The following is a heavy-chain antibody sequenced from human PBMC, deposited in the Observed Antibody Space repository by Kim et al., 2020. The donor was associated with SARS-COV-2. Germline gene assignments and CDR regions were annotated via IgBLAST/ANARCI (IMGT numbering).Heavy chain of an antibody. D-gene: IGHD6-19*01. CDR3: AIYSSGGIFYFDD. CDR1: GCTFSSYA. CDR2: IIPIFGTA. Sequence: SVKVSCKASGCTFSSYAISWVRQAPGQGLEWMGGIIPIFGTANYAQKFQGRVTITADESTSTAYMEPSSLRSEDTAVYYCAIYSSGGIFYFDDWGQGTLVTVSS. J-gene: IGHJ4*02. V-gene: IGHV1-69*13.